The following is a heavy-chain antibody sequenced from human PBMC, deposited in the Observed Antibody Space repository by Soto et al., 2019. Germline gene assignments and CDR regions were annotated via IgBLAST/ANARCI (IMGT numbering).Heavy chain of an antibody. J-gene: IGHJ4*02. V-gene: IGHV3-30*18. D-gene: IGHD2-15*01. CDR1: GFTFSNYA. CDR2: ISKDGSNK. Sequence: QVQLVESGGGVVQPGRSLRLSCAVSGFTFSNYAMHWVRQAPGKGLEWVAVISKDGSNKYYGEFVRGRFTISRDSSKNTLYLQMNSLREEDTALYYCAKETGPQGGYDYWGQGTLVTVSS. CDR3: AKETGPQGGYDY.